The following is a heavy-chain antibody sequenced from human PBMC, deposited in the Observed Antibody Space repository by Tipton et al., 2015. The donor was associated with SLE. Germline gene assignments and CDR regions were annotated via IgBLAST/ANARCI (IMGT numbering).Heavy chain of an antibody. J-gene: IGHJ6*03. CDR3: ARLGDWDFYYYMDV. D-gene: IGHD3-16*01. CDR2: ISGYNGNT. CDR1: GYTFTSYC. V-gene: IGHV1-18*01. Sequence: QSGAEVKKPGASVKVSCKASGYTFTSYCITWVRQAPGQGLEWMGWISGYNGNTNYAQKLQGRVTMTTDTSTSTAYMELRSLRSDDTAVYYCARLGDWDFYYYMDVCGKGTTVTVSS.